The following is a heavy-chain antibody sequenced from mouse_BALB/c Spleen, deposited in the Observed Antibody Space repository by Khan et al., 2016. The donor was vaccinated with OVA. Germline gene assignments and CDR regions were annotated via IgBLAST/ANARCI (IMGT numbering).Heavy chain of an antibody. V-gene: IGHV1-77*01. CDR1: GYTFTDYY. J-gene: IGHJ3*01. D-gene: IGHD2-2*01. Sequence: QVQLQQSGAELARPGASVKLSCKASGYTFTDYYINWVKQRTGQGLEWIGEIYPGSGNTYYNEKFKDKATLTADKSSSTAFMQLNSLTSEDSSVECCARAGIGSFAYWGQGTLVTVSA. CDR2: IYPGSGNT. CDR3: ARAGIGSFAY.